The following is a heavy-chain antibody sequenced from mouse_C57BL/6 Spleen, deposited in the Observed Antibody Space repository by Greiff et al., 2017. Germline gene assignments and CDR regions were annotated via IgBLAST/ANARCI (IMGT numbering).Heavy chain of an antibody. CDR2: IYPGSGST. Sequence: QVQLQQPGAELVKPGASVKMSCKASGYTFTSYWITWVKQRPGQGLEWIGDIYPGSGSTNYNEKFKSKATLTVDTSSSTAYMQLSSLTSEDSAVDYCARGGYYYGSSYGGFAYWGQGTLVTVSA. CDR3: ARGGYYYGSSYGGFAY. J-gene: IGHJ3*01. D-gene: IGHD1-1*01. CDR1: GYTFTSYW. V-gene: IGHV1-55*01.